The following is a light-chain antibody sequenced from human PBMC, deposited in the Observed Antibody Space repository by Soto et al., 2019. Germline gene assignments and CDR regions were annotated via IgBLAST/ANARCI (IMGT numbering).Light chain of an antibody. V-gene: IGKV1-33*01. CDR3: QHYDTLPLPVYT. CDR2: DAS. CDR1: QDISNN. Sequence: DIQMTQSPSSLSASVGDRVTITCQASQDISNNLNWYQQKPGKAPKVLIYDASTLAAGVPSRFSGRGSGPDFALTIIGLQPEDFATYYCQHYDTLPLPVYTFGQGTKLEI. J-gene: IGKJ2*01.